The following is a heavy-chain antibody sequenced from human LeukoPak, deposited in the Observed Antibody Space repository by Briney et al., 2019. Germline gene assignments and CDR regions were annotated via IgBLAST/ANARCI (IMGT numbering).Heavy chain of an antibody. CDR3: ASSFWSGLH. D-gene: IGHD3-3*01. CDR1: GFTFSIYA. Sequence: GGSLRLSCAASGFTFSIYAMSWVRQAPGKGLEWVSAISGSGGTAYYADSVKGRFTISRDNSKNTLYLQMNSLRAEDTAVYYCASSFWSGLHWGQGTLVTVSS. J-gene: IGHJ4*02. V-gene: IGHV3-23*01. CDR2: ISGSGGTA.